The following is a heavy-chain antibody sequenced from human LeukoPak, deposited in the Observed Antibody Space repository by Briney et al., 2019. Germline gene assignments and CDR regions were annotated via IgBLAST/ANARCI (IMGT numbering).Heavy chain of an antibody. D-gene: IGHD3-22*01. V-gene: IGHV3-48*03. CDR3: ARERGRITMIVVVSTPDAFDI. CDR2: ISSSGSTI. CDR1: GFTFSSYE. Sequence: PGGSLRLSCAASGFTFSSYEMNWVRQAPGKGLEWVSYISSSGSTIYYADSVKGRFTISRDNAKNSLYLQMNSLRAEDTAVYYCARERGRITMIVVVSTPDAFDIWGQGTMVTVSS. J-gene: IGHJ3*02.